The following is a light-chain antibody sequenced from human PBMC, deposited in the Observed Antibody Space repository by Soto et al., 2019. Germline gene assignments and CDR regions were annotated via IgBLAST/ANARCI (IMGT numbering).Light chain of an antibody. CDR2: EVI. V-gene: IGLV2-18*02. J-gene: IGLJ1*01. CDR1: SSDVGKYDR. Sequence: QSVLTQPPSVSGSPGQSVTISCTGTSSDVGKYDRVSWYQQPPGTAPKLIIYEVINRPSGVPARFSGSKSGNTASLTISGLQVEDEADYYCSSYMRTSRYVFGAGTKVTVL. CDR3: SSYMRTSRYV.